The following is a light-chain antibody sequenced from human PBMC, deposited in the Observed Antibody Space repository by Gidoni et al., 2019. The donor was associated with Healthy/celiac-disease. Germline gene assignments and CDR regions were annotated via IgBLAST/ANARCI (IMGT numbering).Light chain of an antibody. CDR1: QSISSW. CDR3: QQYNSYSCS. Sequence: DIQMTQSPSTLSASVGDRVTITCRASQSISSWLAWYQQKPGKAPKLLFYKASSLESGVPSRFSGSGAGTEFTLTISSLQPDNFATYYCQQYNSYSCSFGQGTKLEIK. V-gene: IGKV1-5*03. J-gene: IGKJ2*04. CDR2: KAS.